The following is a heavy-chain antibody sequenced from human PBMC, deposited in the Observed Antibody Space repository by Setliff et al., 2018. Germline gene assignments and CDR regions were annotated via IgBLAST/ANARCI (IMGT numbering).Heavy chain of an antibody. J-gene: IGHJ3*02. D-gene: IGHD3-22*01. Sequence: NPSETLSLTCTVSGGSINSGGYYWSWIRQHPGKGLEWIGYIYNSGSTYYNLSLKSLVTLSVDTSTNQFSLKLSSVTAADTAVYYCARGRAYYDSSGYAAFDIWGQGTMVTVSS. CDR3: ARGRAYYDSSGYAAFDI. CDR1: GGSINSGGYY. CDR2: IYNSGST. V-gene: IGHV4-31*01.